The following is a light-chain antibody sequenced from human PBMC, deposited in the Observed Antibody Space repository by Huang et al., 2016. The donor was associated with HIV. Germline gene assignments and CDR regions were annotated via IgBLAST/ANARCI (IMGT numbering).Light chain of an antibody. CDR2: DAA. CDR3: QQRSKLIT. CDR1: QSVSSY. V-gene: IGKV3-11*01. J-gene: IGKJ5*01. Sequence: EIVLTQSPATLSLSPGERATLSCRASQSVSSYLAWYQQKPGPAPRRLIYDAANRATCIPARFSGSGFGTDFTLTISSLEPEDFAVYFCQQRSKLITFGQGTRLEIK.